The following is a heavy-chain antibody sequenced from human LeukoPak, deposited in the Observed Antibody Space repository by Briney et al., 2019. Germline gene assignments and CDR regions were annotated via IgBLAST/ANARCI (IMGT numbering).Heavy chain of an antibody. J-gene: IGHJ4*02. CDR1: GGSISSGGYS. D-gene: IGHD3-22*01. CDR2: IYHSGST. Sequence: SETLSLTCAVSGGSISSGGYSWSSVRQPPGKGLEWLGYIYHSGSTYYNPSLKSRVTISVDRSKNQFSLKLSSVTAADTAVYYCARAEGDYYDSSYYFDYWGQGTLVSVSS. V-gene: IGHV4-30-2*01. CDR3: ARAEGDYYDSSYYFDY.